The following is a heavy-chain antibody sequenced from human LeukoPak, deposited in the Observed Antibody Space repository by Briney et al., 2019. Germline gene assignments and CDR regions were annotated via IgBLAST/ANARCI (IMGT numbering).Heavy chain of an antibody. CDR3: AGGSPAAGTNYFDY. Sequence: SETLSLTCTVSGGSIGSYYWSWIRQPPGKGLEWIGYIYPSGTTTNYNPSLKSQVTMSLDTSKNQSSLKLTSVTAADTAVYFCAGGSPAAGTNYFDYWGQGALVAVSS. D-gene: IGHD6-13*01. CDR2: IYPSGTTT. V-gene: IGHV4-4*09. J-gene: IGHJ4*02. CDR1: GGSIGSYY.